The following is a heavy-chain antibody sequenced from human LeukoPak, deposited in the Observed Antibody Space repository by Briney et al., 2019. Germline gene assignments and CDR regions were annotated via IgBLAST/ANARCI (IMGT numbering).Heavy chain of an antibody. V-gene: IGHV1-18*01. CDR2: ISAYNGNT. CDR1: GYTFTSYG. CDR3: ARVAPYYYDSSGYEPVDH. Sequence: ASVKVSCKASGYTFTSYGISWVRQAPGQGLEWMGWISAYNGNTNYAQKLQGRVTMTTDTSTSTAYMELRSLRSDDTAVYYCARVAPYYYDSSGYEPVDHWGQGTLVTVSS. D-gene: IGHD3-22*01. J-gene: IGHJ4*02.